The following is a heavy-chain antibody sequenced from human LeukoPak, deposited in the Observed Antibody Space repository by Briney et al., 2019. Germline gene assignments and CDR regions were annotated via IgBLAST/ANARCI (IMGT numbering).Heavy chain of an antibody. CDR1: GFIFSSYA. CDR2: ITWDGDST. CDR3: AKGTSSWHEFDS. V-gene: IGHV3-43D*03. Sequence: GGSLRLSCAASGFIFSSYAMSWVRQAPGKGLEWVSLITWDGDSTYYADSVKGRFTISRDNSKNYLYLQMNSLRAEDTALYYCAKGTSSWHEFDSWGQATLVTVSS. D-gene: IGHD6-13*01. J-gene: IGHJ4*02.